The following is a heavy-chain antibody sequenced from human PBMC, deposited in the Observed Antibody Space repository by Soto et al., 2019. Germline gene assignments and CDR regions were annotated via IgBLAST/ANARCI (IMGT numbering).Heavy chain of an antibody. D-gene: IGHD1-26*01. Sequence: SEPLSLTCAVSGDSLSSGGYPWSWIRQPPXKGLEWIAYMYHSGSTYYNPALKSRVTISVDRSKNQFSLKLSSVTAADTAGYYCARDRGVIVGATTGWFDPWGQGTLVTVYS. CDR3: ARDRGVIVGATTGWFDP. CDR1: GDSLSSGGYP. CDR2: MYHSGST. V-gene: IGHV4-30-2*01. J-gene: IGHJ5*02.